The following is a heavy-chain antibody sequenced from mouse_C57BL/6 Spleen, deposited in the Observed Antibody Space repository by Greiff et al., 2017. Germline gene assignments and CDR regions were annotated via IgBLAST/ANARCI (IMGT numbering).Heavy chain of an antibody. CDR1: GYTFTDYY. CDR3: ARRNGSSAMDY. Sequence: QVQLKQSGAELVRPGASVKLSCKASGYTFTDYYINWVKQRPGQGLEWIARIYPGSGNTYYNEKFKGKATLTAEKSSSTAYMQLSSLTSEDSAVYFCARRNGSSAMDYWGQGTSVTVSS. D-gene: IGHD1-1*01. J-gene: IGHJ4*01. CDR2: IYPGSGNT. V-gene: IGHV1-76*01.